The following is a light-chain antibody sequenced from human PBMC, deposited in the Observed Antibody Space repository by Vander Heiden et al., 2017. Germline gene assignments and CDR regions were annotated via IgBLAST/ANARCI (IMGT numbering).Light chain of an antibody. Sequence: IQMTQFPSTLAAVVRDRVTITGRASQSIRTWLAWHQQKPGKAPKLLIYEASDLERGVPSRFSGSGSGTEFSLTISSLQPDDFASYYCQQYNSYPYTFGQGTKLEIK. CDR3: QQYNSYPYT. CDR2: EAS. J-gene: IGKJ2*01. CDR1: QSIRTW. V-gene: IGKV1-5*03.